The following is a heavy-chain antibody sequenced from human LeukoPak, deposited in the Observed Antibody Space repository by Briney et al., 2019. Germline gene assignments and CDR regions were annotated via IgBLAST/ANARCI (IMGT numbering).Heavy chain of an antibody. J-gene: IGHJ4*02. Sequence: SETLSLTCTVSGGSISSGGYYWSWIRQPPGKGLEWIGYIYHSGSTYYNPSLKSRVTISVDRSKNQFSLKLSSVTAADTAVYYCARSYNWNYVMDYWGQGTLVTVSS. D-gene: IGHD1-7*01. CDR1: GGSISSGGYY. CDR3: ARSYNWNYVMDY. V-gene: IGHV4-30-2*01. CDR2: IYHSGST.